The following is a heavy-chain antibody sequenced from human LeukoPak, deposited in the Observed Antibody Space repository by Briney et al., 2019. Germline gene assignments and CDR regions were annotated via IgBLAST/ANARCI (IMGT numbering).Heavy chain of an antibody. V-gene: IGHV3-30*03. J-gene: IGHJ4*02. CDR3: ASEGSGNFDY. CDR1: GFTFSSYG. CDR2: ISYDGSNK. Sequence: GGSLRLSCAASGFTFSSYGMHWVRQAPGKGLEWVAVISYDGSNKYYADSVKGRFTISRDNSKNTLYLQMNSLRAEDTAVYYCASEGSGNFDYWGQGTLVTVSS. D-gene: IGHD3-10*01.